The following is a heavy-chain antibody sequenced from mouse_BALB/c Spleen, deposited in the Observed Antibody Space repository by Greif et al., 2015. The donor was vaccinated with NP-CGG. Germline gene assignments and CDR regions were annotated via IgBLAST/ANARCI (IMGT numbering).Heavy chain of an antibody. D-gene: IGHD2-10*02. Sequence: QVQLQQSGAELMKPGASVKISCKATGYAFSSYWIEWVKQRPGHGLEWIGEILPGSGSTNYNEKFKGKATFTADTSSNTAYMQLSSLTSEDSAVYYCAGGEYGNLYAMDYWGQGTSVTVPS. CDR2: ILPGSGST. CDR3: AGGEYGNLYAMDY. J-gene: IGHJ4*01. CDR1: GYAFSSYW. V-gene: IGHV1-9*01.